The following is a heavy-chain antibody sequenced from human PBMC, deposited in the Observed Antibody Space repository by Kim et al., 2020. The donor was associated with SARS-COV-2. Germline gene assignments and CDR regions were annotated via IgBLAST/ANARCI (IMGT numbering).Heavy chain of an antibody. CDR2: IGHTGGGAYT. V-gene: IGHV3-23*01. CDR3: VKSIRGIAIDH. CDR1: GLTFSNYA. J-gene: IGHJ4*02. D-gene: IGHD6-6*01. Sequence: GGSLRLSCAASGLTFSNYAMGWVRQGPGKGLEWVSGIGHTGGGAYTYYADSVKGRFTISRDNSRDTLYLQMTSLRVDDTAVDYCVKSIRGIAIDHWGQGTLVTVSS.